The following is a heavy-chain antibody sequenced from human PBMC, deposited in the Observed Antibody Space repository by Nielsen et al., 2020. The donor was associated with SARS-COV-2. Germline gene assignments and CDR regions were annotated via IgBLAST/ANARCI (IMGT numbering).Heavy chain of an antibody. CDR3: ARGRILDIVPLYWFDP. V-gene: IGHV4-34*01. CDR1: GGSFRGYY. J-gene: IGHJ5*01. Sequence: SETLSLTCAVYGGSFRGYYWNWIRQPLGKGLEWIGEIDHSGSTNYNPSLKSRVTISVDTSQNQISLKLSSVTAADTAVYYCARGRILDIVPLYWFDPWGQGTLVTVSS. CDR2: IDHSGST. D-gene: IGHD2-2*03.